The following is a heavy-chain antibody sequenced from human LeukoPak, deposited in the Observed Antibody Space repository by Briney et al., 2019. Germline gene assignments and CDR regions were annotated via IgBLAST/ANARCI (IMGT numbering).Heavy chain of an antibody. J-gene: IGHJ1*01. Sequence: TGGSLRLSCAASGFTFSDYYMSWIRQAPGKGLEWVSYISTSGSTIYYADSVRGRFTISRDNAKNSLYLQMNSLRADDAAVYYCAHLGGMVIQNWGQGTLVTVSS. CDR2: ISTSGSTI. CDR1: GFTFSDYY. D-gene: IGHD3-16*01. V-gene: IGHV3-11*04. CDR3: AHLGGMVIQN.